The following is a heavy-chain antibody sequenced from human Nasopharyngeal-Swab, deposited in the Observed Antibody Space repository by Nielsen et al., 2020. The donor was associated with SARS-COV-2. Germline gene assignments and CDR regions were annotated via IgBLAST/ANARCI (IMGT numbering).Heavy chain of an antibody. CDR2: ISAYNGNT. V-gene: IGHV1-18*01. CDR3: ARDRPTYYDILTGFDY. Sequence: ASVKVSCKASGYTFTSYGISWVRQAPGRGLEWMGWISAYNGNTNYAQKLQGRVTMTTDTSTSTAYMELRSLRSDDTAVYYCARDRPTYYDILTGFDYWGQGTLVTVSS. J-gene: IGHJ4*02. D-gene: IGHD3-9*01. CDR1: GYTFTSYG.